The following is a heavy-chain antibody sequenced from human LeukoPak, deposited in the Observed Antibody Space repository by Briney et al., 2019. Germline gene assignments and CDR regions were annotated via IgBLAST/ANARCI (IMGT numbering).Heavy chain of an antibody. CDR3: ARVDCSSTSCQDYYYYYYMDV. D-gene: IGHD2-2*01. CDR2: IIPIFGTA. Sequence: SVEVSCKASGGTFSSYAISWVRQAPGQGLEWMGGIIPIFGTANYGQKFQGRVTITADESTSTAYMELSSLRSEDTAVYYCARVDCSSTSCQDYYYYYYMDVWGKGTTVTVSS. CDR1: GGTFSSYA. J-gene: IGHJ6*03. V-gene: IGHV1-69*13.